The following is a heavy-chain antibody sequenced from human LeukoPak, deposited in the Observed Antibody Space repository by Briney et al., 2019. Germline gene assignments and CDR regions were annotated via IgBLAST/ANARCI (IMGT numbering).Heavy chain of an antibody. CDR1: GYSFTSYW. CDR2: IYPGDSDT. Sequence: GESLKISCKGSGYSFTSYWIGWVRQMPGKGLEWIGIIYPGDSDTRYSPSFQGQVTISADKSISTAYLQWSSLKASDTAMYYCARHSSHAYYGSGSYIIDYWGQGTLVTVSS. D-gene: IGHD3-10*01. V-gene: IGHV5-51*01. CDR3: ARHSSHAYYGSGSYIIDY. J-gene: IGHJ4*02.